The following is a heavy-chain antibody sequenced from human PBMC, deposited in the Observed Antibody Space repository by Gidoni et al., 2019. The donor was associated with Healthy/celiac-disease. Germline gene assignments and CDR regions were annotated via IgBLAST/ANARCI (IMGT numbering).Heavy chain of an antibody. V-gene: IGHV3-9*01. Sequence: EVHLVESGGGLVQPGRSLRLSCAASGFTFDAYAMHWVRQAPGKGLEWVSGISWNSGSIGYADSVKGRFTISRDNAKNSLYLQMNSLRAEDTALYYCAKDQSIAARNAFDIWGQGTMVTVSS. CDR2: ISWNSGSI. CDR1: GFTFDAYA. J-gene: IGHJ3*02. D-gene: IGHD6-6*01. CDR3: AKDQSIAARNAFDI.